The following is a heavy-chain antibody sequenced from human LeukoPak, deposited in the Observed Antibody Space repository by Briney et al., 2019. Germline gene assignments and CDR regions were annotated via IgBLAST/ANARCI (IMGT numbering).Heavy chain of an antibody. J-gene: IGHJ6*02. Sequence: GGSLRLSCAASGFTFSSYSMNWVRQAPGKGLEWVSYISSSSSTIYYADSVKGRFTISRDNAKNSLYLQMNSLRAEDTAVYYCVRAPKSHYYGMDVWGQGTTVTVSS. CDR1: GFTFSSYS. CDR2: ISSSSSTI. CDR3: VRAPKSHYYGMDV. V-gene: IGHV3-48*01.